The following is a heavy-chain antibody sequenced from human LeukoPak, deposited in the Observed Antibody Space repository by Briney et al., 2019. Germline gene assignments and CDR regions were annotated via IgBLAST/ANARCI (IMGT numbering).Heavy chain of an antibody. CDR1: GYTFTSYG. D-gene: IGHD3-22*01. CDR2: ISAYNGNT. Sequence: ASVKVSCKASGYTFTSYGISWARQAPGQGLEWMGWISAYNGNTNYAQKLQGRVTMTTDTSTSTAYMELRSLRSDDTAVYYCAREVYYYDSSGYGGNGAFDIWGQGTMVTVSS. V-gene: IGHV1-18*01. CDR3: AREVYYYDSSGYGGNGAFDI. J-gene: IGHJ3*02.